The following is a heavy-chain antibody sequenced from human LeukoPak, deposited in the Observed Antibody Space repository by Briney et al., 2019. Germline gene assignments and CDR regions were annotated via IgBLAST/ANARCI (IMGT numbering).Heavy chain of an antibody. CDR3: AKASSGYYSAILG. V-gene: IGHV3-9*01. CDR2: INWNSNNI. CDR1: GFTFDDYA. Sequence: PGGSLRLSCAASGFTFDDYAMHWVRQAPGKGLEWVSGINWNSNNIDYADSVKCRFTISRDNGKNSLYLQMNSLRAEDTALYYCAKASSGYYSAILGWGQGTLVTVSS. J-gene: IGHJ4*02. D-gene: IGHD3-22*01.